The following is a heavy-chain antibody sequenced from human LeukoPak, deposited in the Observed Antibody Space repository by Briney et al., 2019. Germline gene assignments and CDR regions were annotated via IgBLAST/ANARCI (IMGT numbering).Heavy chain of an antibody. V-gene: IGHV3-53*01. D-gene: IGHD4-17*01. CDR1: GFTVSSNY. J-gene: IGHJ5*02. CDR2: IYSGGST. Sequence: GGSLILSCAASGFTVSSNYMSWVRQAPGKVLEWVSVIYSGGSTYYADSVKGRFTISRDNSKNTLYLQMNSLRAEDTAVYYCARGSDYGDPHTWGQGTLVTVSS. CDR3: ARGSDYGDPHT.